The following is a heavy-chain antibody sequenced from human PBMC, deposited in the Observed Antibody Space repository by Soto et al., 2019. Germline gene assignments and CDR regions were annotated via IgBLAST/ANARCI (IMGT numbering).Heavy chain of an antibody. CDR3: AKDLGGSYPERYYYYGMDI. CDR2: ISYDGSTK. D-gene: IGHD1-26*01. V-gene: IGHV3-30*18. CDR1: GFTFSPYG. Sequence: QVQLVESGGGVVQPGRSLRLSCAASGFTFSPYGMHWVRQAPSKGLEWVAVISYDGSTKYYADSVKGRFTISRDNSNNTLYLQMNSLRADDTAVYYCAKDLGGSYPERYYYYGMDIWGQGTTVTVSS. J-gene: IGHJ6*02.